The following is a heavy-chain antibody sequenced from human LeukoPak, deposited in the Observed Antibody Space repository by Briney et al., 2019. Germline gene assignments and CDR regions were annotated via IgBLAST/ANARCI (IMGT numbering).Heavy chain of an antibody. J-gene: IGHJ4*02. D-gene: IGHD3-22*01. V-gene: IGHV3-15*07. CDR1: GFTFSNAW. Sequence: GGSLRLSCAASGFTFSNAWMNWVHQAPGKGLEWVGRIKSKTDGGTTDYAAPVKGRFTISRDDSKNTLYLQMNSLKTEDTAVYYCSTTYYYDSSEGYWGQGTLVTVSS. CDR3: STTYYYDSSEGY. CDR2: IKSKTDGGTT.